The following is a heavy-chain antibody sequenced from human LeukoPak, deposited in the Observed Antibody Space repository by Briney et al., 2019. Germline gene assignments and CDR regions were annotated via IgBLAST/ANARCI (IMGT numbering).Heavy chain of an antibody. CDR3: AKDVRNGGYCSGGSCYSDY. D-gene: IGHD2-15*01. J-gene: IGHJ4*02. CDR2: ISSSSSYI. CDR1: GFTFSSYS. V-gene: IGHV3-21*01. Sequence: GGSLRLSCAASGFTFSSYSMNWVRQAPGKGLEWVSSISSSSSYIYYADSVKGRFTISRDNAKNSLYLQMNSLRAEDTAVYYCAKDVRNGGYCSGGSCYSDYWGQGTLVTVSS.